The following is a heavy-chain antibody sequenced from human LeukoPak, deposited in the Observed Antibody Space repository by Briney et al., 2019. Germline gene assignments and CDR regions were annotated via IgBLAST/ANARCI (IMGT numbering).Heavy chain of an antibody. V-gene: IGHV3-7*01. CDR2: INEDGSEK. Sequence: GGSLRLSCAAAGFIFKNYWMGRVRQAPGKRLEWVANINEDGSEKYVDYVKGRFTISRDNAKNSLYLQMNILRGEDTAVFYCLSGPGHWGQGTLVSVSS. CDR3: LSGPGH. J-gene: IGHJ4*02. CDR1: GFIFKNYW.